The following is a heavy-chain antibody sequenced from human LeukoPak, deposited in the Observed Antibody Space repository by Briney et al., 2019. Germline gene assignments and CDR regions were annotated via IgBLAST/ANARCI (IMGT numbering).Heavy chain of an antibody. V-gene: IGHV4-59*08. CDR1: GGSISSYY. CDR3: ARHSSFHCGGDCYSRWFDP. CDR2: IYYSGST. Sequence: SETLSLTCTVSGGSISSYYWSWIRQPPGKGLEWIGYIYYSGSTNYNPSLKSRVTISVDTSKNQFSLKLSSVTAADTAVYYCARHSSFHCGGDCYSRWFDPWGQGTLVSVSS. J-gene: IGHJ5*02. D-gene: IGHD2-21*02.